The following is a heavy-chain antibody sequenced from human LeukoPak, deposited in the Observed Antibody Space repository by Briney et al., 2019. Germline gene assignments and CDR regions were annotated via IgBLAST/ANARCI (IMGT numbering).Heavy chain of an antibody. CDR3: ASRQGLGWHYVN. V-gene: IGHV3-23*01. CDR1: GFTFSSYA. D-gene: IGHD3-10*02. J-gene: IGHJ4*02. Sequence: GGSLRLSCVDSGFTFSSYAMSWVRQVPGKGLEWVSVISDSGGSTSYADSVKGRFTIYRDNSKNTLYLQMNSLRAEDTAIYYCASRQGLGWHYVNWGQGTLVTVSS. CDR2: ISDSGGST.